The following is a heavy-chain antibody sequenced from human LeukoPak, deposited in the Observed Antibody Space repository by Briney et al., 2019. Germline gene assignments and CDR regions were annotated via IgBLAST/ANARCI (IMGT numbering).Heavy chain of an antibody. CDR1: GFTFDDYG. J-gene: IGHJ6*03. V-gene: IGHV3-20*04. CDR2: INWNGGST. D-gene: IGHD6-19*01. Sequence: GGSLRLSCAASGFTFDDYGMSWVRQAPGKGLEWVSGINWNGGSTGYADSVKGRFTISRDNAKNSLYLQMNSLRAEDTALYYCARKQWRSHDGHYYMDVWGKGTTVTISS. CDR3: ARKQWRSHDGHYYMDV.